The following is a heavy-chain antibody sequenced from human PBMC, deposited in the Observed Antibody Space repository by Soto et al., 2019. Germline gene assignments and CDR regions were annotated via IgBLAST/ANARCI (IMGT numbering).Heavy chain of an antibody. J-gene: IGHJ6*02. CDR3: ARERYQVISDGMDV. V-gene: IGHV1-2*02. D-gene: IGHD2-2*01. CDR2: INPQTGGT. Sequence: ASVKVSCKASGYTFTGYYIHWVREAPGQGLEWMGWINPQTGGTSYAQKFQGRVTLSRDTSINTAYLEVSRLRFDDAAEYFCARERYQVISDGMDVWGQGTTVTVSS. CDR1: GYTFTGYY.